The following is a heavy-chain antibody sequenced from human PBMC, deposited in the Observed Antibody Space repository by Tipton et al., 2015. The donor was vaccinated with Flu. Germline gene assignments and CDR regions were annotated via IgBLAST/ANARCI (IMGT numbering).Heavy chain of an antibody. D-gene: IGHD2-2*01. Sequence: SLRLSCAASGFTFSSYAMNWVRQAPGKGLEWVSSISIRSAGTHYADSVKGRFTIFRDDSKNTVYLQMNSLRAEDTAIYYCTKKAVIPVGTPYFDYWGQGTLVTVSS. CDR1: GFTFSSYA. CDR2: ISIRSAGT. V-gene: IGHV3-23*01. J-gene: IGHJ4*02. CDR3: TKKAVIPVGTPYFDY.